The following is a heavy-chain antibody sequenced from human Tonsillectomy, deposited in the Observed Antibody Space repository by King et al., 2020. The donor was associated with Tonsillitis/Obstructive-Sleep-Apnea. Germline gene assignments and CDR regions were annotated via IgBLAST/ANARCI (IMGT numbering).Heavy chain of an antibody. Sequence: LPLQESGTGLVKPSETLSLTCTVSGGSISSSSYYWGWIRQPPGKGLEWIGSIYYSGSTYYNPSLKSRVTISVDTSKNQFSLKLSSVTAADTAVYYCARGAVTIFGVVITAITGGRFDYWGQGTLVTVSS. V-gene: IGHV4-39*01. CDR1: GGSISSSSYY. D-gene: IGHD3-3*01. CDR2: IYYSGST. CDR3: ARGAVTIFGVVITAITGGRFDY. J-gene: IGHJ4*02.